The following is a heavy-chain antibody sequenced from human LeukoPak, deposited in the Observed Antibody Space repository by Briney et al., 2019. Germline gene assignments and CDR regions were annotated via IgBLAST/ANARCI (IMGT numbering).Heavy chain of an antibody. CDR3: AKDQIRQLWWFDH. D-gene: IGHD5-18*01. CDR2: IRYDESNK. J-gene: IGHJ5*02. V-gene: IGHV3-30*02. Sequence: GGSLRLSCAASGFTFSSYGMHWVRQAPGNGLDWVAFIRYDESNKYYADSVKGRFTISRDNSKNTLYLQMNSLRAEDTAVYYCAKDQIRQLWWFDHWGQGTLVTVSS. CDR1: GFTFSSYG.